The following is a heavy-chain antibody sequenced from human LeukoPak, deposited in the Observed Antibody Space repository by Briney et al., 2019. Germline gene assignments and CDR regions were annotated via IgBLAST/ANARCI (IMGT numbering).Heavy chain of an antibody. CDR3: AKVFWSGYSTYFDY. CDR2: ISGSDGST. CDR1: GFTFSSYA. D-gene: IGHD3-3*01. J-gene: IGHJ4*02. V-gene: IGHV3-23*01. Sequence: PGGSLRLSCAASGFTFSSYAMSWVRQAPGKGLEWVSAISGSDGSTYYADSVKGRFTISRDNSKNTLYLQMNSLRAEDTAVYYCAKVFWSGYSTYFDYWGQGTLVTVSS.